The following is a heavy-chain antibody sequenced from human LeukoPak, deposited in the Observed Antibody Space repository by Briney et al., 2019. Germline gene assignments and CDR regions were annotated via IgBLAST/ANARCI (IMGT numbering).Heavy chain of an antibody. CDR3: AKVWDRDGYNPRNGSPGPLDY. CDR2: ISWNSGSI. J-gene: IGHJ4*02. CDR1: GFTFDDYA. V-gene: IGHV3-9*01. D-gene: IGHD5-24*01. Sequence: GGSLRLSCAASGFTFDDYAMHWVRQAPGKGLEWVSGISWNSGSIGYADSVKGRFTISRDNAKNSLYLQMNSLRAEDTALYYCAKVWDRDGYNPRNGSPGPLDYWGQGTLVTVSS.